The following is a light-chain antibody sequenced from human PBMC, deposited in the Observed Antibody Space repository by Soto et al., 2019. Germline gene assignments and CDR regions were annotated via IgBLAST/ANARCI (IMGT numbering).Light chain of an antibody. CDR2: DVT. V-gene: IGLV2-14*01. J-gene: IGLJ1*01. CDR3: TSYTGDDFTFV. Sequence: QSVLTQPASVSGSPGQSITISCTGTSSDVGGYNSVSWYRQDPGKAPKLMIYDVTNRPSGVSNRFSGSKSGNTASLTISGLQAEDEADYYCTSYTGDDFTFVFGTGTKVTVL. CDR1: SSDVGGYNS.